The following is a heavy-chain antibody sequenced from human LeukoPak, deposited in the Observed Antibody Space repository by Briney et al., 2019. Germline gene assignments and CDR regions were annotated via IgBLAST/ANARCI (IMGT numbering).Heavy chain of an antibody. CDR3: ERDPAWVTIMVQGRTDYYYYYMDV. V-gene: IGHV1-18*01. J-gene: IGHJ6*03. D-gene: IGHD3-10*01. CDR1: GYTFTSYG. Sequence: ASVKVSCKASGYTFTSYGISWVRQAPGQGLEWMGWISAYNGNTNYAQKLQGRVTMTTDTSTSTAYMELRSLRSDDTAVYYCERDPAWVTIMVQGRTDYYYYYMDVWGKGTTVTVSS. CDR2: ISAYNGNT.